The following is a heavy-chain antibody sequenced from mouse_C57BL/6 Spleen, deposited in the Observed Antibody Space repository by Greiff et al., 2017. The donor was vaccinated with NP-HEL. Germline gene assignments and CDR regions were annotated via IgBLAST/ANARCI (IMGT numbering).Heavy chain of an antibody. CDR1: GYTFTSYW. Sequence: VKLQQPGAELVMPGASVKLSCKASGYTFTSYWMHWVKQRPGQGLEWIGEIDPSDSYTNYNQKFKGKSTLTVDKSSSTAYMQLSSLTSEDSAVYYCARKGSGYEAWFAYWGQGTLVTVSA. CDR3: ARKGSGYEAWFAY. J-gene: IGHJ3*01. D-gene: IGHD3-2*02. V-gene: IGHV1-69*01. CDR2: IDPSDSYT.